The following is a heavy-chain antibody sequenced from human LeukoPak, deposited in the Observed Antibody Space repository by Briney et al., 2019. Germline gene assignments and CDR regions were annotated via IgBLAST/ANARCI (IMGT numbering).Heavy chain of an antibody. D-gene: IGHD6-6*01. CDR1: GFTFSSYW. Sequence: PGGSLRLSCAASGFTFSSYWMSWVRQAPGKGLEWVANIKQDGSEKYYVDSVKGRFTISRDNAKNSLYLQMNSLRAEDTAVYYCARSRTGIAAPHYYFDYWGQGTLVTVSS. CDR3: ARSRTGIAAPHYYFDY. V-gene: IGHV3-7*01. J-gene: IGHJ4*02. CDR2: IKQDGSEK.